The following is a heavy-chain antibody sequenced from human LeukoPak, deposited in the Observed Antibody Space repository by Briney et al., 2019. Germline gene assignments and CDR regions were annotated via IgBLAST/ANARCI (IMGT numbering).Heavy chain of an antibody. CDR3: ASPVGAMPFDP. V-gene: IGHV3-21*01. J-gene: IGHJ5*02. CDR2: ISSSSYI. CDR1: GFTFRSYS. D-gene: IGHD2-2*01. Sequence: PGGSLRLSCAASGFTFRSYSMNWVRQAPGKGLEWVSSISSSSYIYYADSVKGRFTISRNNAKNSLYLQMNSLRAEDTAVYYCASPVGAMPFDPWGQGTLVTVSS.